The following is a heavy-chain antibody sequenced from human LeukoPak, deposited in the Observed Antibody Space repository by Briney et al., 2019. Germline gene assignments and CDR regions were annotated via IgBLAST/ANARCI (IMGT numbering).Heavy chain of an antibody. J-gene: IGHJ4*02. Sequence: PSETLSLTCTVSGGSINYYYWMWIRQPPGKGLEWIGYIYYSGGTHYNPSLKSRVTMLVDTSKNQFSLKLTAVTAADTAVYYCARAYVWGSYRSTNYFDYWGQGTLVTVSS. CDR1: GGSINYYY. CDR2: IYYSGGT. V-gene: IGHV4-59*01. D-gene: IGHD3-16*02. CDR3: ARAYVWGSYRSTNYFDY.